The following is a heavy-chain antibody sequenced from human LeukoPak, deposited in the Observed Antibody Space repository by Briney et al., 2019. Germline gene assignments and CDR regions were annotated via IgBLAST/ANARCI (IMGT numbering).Heavy chain of an antibody. CDR3: ARVYYYYDSSGYFALDY. D-gene: IGHD3-22*01. CDR2: ISSSSSYI. Sequence: GGSLRLSCAASGFTFSSYIMNWVRQAPGKGLEWVSSISSSSSYIYYADSVKGRFTISRDNAKNSLYLKMNSLRAEDTAVYYCARVYYYYDSSGYFALDYWGQGTLVTVSS. J-gene: IGHJ4*02. V-gene: IGHV3-21*01. CDR1: GFTFSSYI.